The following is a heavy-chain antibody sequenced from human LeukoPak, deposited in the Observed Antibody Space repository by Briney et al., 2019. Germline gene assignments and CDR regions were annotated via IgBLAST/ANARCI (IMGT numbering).Heavy chain of an antibody. Sequence: KSSEPLSLTCAVCGGSFSGYYWSWIRQPPGKGLEWIGEINHSGSTNYNPSLKSRVTISVDTSKNQFSLKLSSVTAADTAVYYCARAVAGTASSHAWFDPWGQGTLVTVSS. CDR3: ARAVAGTASSHAWFDP. CDR1: GGSFSGYY. J-gene: IGHJ5*02. D-gene: IGHD6-19*01. CDR2: INHSGST. V-gene: IGHV4-34*01.